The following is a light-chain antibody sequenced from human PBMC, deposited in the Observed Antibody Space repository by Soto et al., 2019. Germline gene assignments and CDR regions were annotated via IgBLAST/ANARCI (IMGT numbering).Light chain of an antibody. Sequence: SYELTQAPSVSVAPGQTARITCGGNNIGSEGVHWYQQKPGLAPLLVLYNDRDRPSGVPERFSGSNSGNTATLTISRVEAGDEADYNCQVWDSTTDNRVFGGGTKVTVL. J-gene: IGLJ2*01. CDR2: NDR. CDR1: NIGSEG. CDR3: QVWDSTTDNRV. V-gene: IGLV3-21*02.